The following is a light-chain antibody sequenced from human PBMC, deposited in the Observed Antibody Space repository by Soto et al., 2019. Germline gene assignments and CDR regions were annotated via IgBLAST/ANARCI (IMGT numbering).Light chain of an antibody. J-gene: IGLJ1*01. CDR2: EVS. CDR3: SSYTSSSTPYV. Sequence: AWTQPAPGSGPPGRSITISATGPSSELVGYNLVSCYQRHPGKAPKLMIYEVSNRPSGVSNRFSGSKSGNTASLTISGLQAEDEADYYCSSYTSSSTPYVFGTGTKVTVL. CDR1: SSELVGYNL. V-gene: IGLV2-14*01.